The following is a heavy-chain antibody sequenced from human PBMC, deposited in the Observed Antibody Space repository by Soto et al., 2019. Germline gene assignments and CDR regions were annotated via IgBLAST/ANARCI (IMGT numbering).Heavy chain of an antibody. D-gene: IGHD3-22*01. CDR2: IRSKAYGGTT. CDR1: GFTFGDYA. CDR3: STNYYDSSGYGNWFDP. J-gene: IGHJ5*02. V-gene: IGHV3-49*03. Sequence: GGSLRLSCTASGFTFGDYAMSWFRQAPGKGLEWVGFIRSKAYGGTTEYAASVKGRFTISRDDSKSIAYLQMNSLKTEDTAVYYCSTNYYDSSGYGNWFDPWGQGTLVTVSS.